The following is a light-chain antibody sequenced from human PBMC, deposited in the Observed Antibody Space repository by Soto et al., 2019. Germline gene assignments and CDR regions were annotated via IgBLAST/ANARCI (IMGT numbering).Light chain of an antibody. V-gene: IGKV4-1*01. Sequence: DIVMTQSPDSLAVSLGERATINCKSSQSVLYSSNNKNYLAWYQQKPGQPPKLLIYWASTRESGVPDRFSGSGSGTDFTLTISSLQAEDVAVYYCQQYYSTPLTFGQGTQ. J-gene: IGKJ1*01. CDR1: QSVLYSSNNKNY. CDR3: QQYYSTPLT. CDR2: WAS.